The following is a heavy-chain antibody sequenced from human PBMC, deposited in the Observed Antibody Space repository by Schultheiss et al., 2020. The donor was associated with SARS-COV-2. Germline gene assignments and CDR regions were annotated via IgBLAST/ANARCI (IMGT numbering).Heavy chain of an antibody. CDR1: GFTFSDYY. CDR2: IDPSNSYT. J-gene: IGHJ4*02. Sequence: GESLKISCAASGFTFSDYYMTWLRQAPGRGLEWVSAIDPSNSYTQYADSVRGRFTISRDNAKSSLYLQMNSLRADDTAVYYCARSGSGGWLNPFHSWGQGILVTVSS. CDR3: ARSGSGGWLNPFHS. V-gene: IGHV3-11*03. D-gene: IGHD6-19*01.